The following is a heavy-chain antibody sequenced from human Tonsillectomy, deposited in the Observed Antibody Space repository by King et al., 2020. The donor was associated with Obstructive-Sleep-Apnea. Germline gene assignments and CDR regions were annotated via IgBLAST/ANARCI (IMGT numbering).Heavy chain of an antibody. CDR1: SSSIGSGYY. CDR3: ARGAVELELYYYYGLDV. CDR2: IYHSGTT. Sequence: VQLQESGPGLVKPSETLSLTCTVSSSSIGSGYYWGWIRQPPGKGLEWIGNIYHSGTTHYNPSLKTRVTITVDTSKNQFSLTLRSVTAADTAVYYCARGAVELELYYYYGLDVWGQGTTVSVSS. D-gene: IGHD1-7*01. J-gene: IGHJ6*02. V-gene: IGHV4-38-2*02.